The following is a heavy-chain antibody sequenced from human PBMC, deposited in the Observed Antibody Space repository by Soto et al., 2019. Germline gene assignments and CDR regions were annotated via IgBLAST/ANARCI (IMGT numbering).Heavy chain of an antibody. CDR1: GFTVSSNY. CDR2: IYSGGST. CDR3: ARDFNWNYYYYMDV. V-gene: IGHV3-66*01. D-gene: IGHD1-1*01. Sequence: GGSLRLSCAASGFTVSSNYMSWVRQAPGKGLEWVSVIYSGGSTYYADSVKGRFTISRDNSKNTLYLQMNSLRAEDTAVYYCARDFNWNYYYYMDVWGKGTTVTVSS. J-gene: IGHJ6*03.